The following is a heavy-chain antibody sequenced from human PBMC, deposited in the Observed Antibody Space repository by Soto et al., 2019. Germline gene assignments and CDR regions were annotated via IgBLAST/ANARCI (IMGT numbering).Heavy chain of an antibody. CDR1: GRSVSRQP. Sequence: LNRSSKLIGRSVSRQPISWVRQAPGHGHVGTGGTSPSFGTANYAQKFQGRVTITADKSTSTAYMELSSLRSEDTAVYYCARDPFSPGSSTDFWSGYQTDPYYYYYGMDVWGQGTTVTVSS. D-gene: IGHD3-3*01. CDR3: ARDPFSPGSSTDFWSGYQTDPYYYYYGMDV. CDR2: TSPSFGTA. J-gene: IGHJ6*02. V-gene: IGHV1-69*06.